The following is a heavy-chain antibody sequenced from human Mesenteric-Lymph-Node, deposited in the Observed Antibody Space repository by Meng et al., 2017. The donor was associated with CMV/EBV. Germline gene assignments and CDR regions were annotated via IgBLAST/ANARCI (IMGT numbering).Heavy chain of an antibody. Sequence: GGSLRLSCAASGFTFSSYAMHWVRQAPGKGLEWVAVISYDGSNKYYADSVKGRLTISRDNSKNTLYMQLNSLRGEDAAVYFCARERIPYCSNTRCTYGMDVWGQGTTVTVSS. CDR2: ISYDGSNK. V-gene: IGHV3-30*04. CDR1: GFTFSSYA. J-gene: IGHJ6*02. D-gene: IGHD2-2*01. CDR3: ARERIPYCSNTRCTYGMDV.